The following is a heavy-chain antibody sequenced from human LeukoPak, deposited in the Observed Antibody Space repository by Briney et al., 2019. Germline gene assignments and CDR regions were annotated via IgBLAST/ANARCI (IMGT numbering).Heavy chain of an antibody. J-gene: IGHJ6*02. CDR3: ARELDSSMDV. CDR1: GFTLRSHW. V-gene: IGHV3-7*01. D-gene: IGHD6-13*01. CDR2: IEQDGSEK. Sequence: PGGSLRLSCAASGFTLRSHWMSWVRQAPGKGLEWVANIEQDGSEKYYVDSVRGRFTISRDNAENSLYLQMNSLRAEDTAVYYCARELDSSMDVWGQGTTVTVSS.